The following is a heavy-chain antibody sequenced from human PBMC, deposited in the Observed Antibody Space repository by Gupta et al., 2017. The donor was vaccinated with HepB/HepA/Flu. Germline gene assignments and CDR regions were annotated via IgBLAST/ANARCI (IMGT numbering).Heavy chain of an antibody. Sequence: QVQLVGSGGGEVQHGRSLRLTCAASGLTFSSYGMHSVRQAPGKGLEWVAVISYDGSNKYYADSVKGRFTISRDNSKNTLYLQMNSLIVEDTAGYSCAKVGAWGDYYYYYCMDVWGKGTTVTVSS. CDR2: ISYDGSNK. CDR1: GLTFSSYG. D-gene: IGHD7-27*01. CDR3: AKVGAWGDYYYYYCMDV. V-gene: IGHV3-30*18. J-gene: IGHJ6*03.